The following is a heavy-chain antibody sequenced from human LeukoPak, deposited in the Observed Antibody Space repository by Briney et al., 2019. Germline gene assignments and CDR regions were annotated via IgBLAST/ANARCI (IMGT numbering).Heavy chain of an antibody. J-gene: IGHJ6*03. CDR1: GYSISSGYY. CDR3: ARSLNYYYYMDV. Sequence: SETLSLTCTVSGYSISSGYYWGWIRQPPGKGLEWIGSIYYSGSTYYNPSLKSRVTISVDTSKNQFSLKLSSVTAADTAVYYCARSLNYYYYMDVWGKGTTVTVSS. V-gene: IGHV4-38-2*02. CDR2: IYYSGST.